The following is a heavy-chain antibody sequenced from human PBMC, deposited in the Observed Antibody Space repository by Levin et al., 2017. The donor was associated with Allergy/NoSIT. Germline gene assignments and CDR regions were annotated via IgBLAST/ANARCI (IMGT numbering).Heavy chain of an antibody. J-gene: IGHJ6*03. CDR3: ARGSLPLILRFLEWLLYMDV. D-gene: IGHD3-3*01. CDR2: ISYDGSNK. Sequence: SCAASGFTFSSYAMHWVRQAPGKGLEWVAVISYDGSNKYYADSVKGRFTISRDNSKNTLYLQMNSLRAEDTAVYYCARGSLPLILRFLEWLLYMDVWGKGTTVTVSS. CDR1: GFTFSSYA. V-gene: IGHV3-30-3*01.